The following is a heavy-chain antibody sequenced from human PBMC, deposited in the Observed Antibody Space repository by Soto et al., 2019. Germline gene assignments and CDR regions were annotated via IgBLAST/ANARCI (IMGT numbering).Heavy chain of an antibody. J-gene: IGHJ6*02. V-gene: IGHV1-2*02. CDR1: GYTFTGYY. CDR3: ARDRVAATPYYYYGMDV. CDR2: INPNSGGT. Sequence: ASVKVSCKASGYTFTGYYMHWVRQAPGQGLEWMGWINPNSGGTNYAQKFQGRVTMTRDTSTSTVYMELSSLRSEDTAVYYCARDRVAATPYYYYGMDVWGQGTTVTVSS. D-gene: IGHD2-15*01.